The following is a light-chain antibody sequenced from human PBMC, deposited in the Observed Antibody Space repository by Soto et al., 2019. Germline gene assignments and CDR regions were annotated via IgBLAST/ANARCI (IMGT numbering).Light chain of an antibody. J-gene: IGLJ2*01. CDR3: QVCDTTNPVI. Sequence: SYELTQPPSVSVAPGQTARITCGGNNIEIKSVHWYQQKPGQAPVLVVYDDGDRTTGIPERFSGSKSGNTATLTTSRVEAGEEADYYCQVCDTTNPVIFGGGTKLTVL. CDR1: NIEIKS. CDR2: DDG. V-gene: IGLV3-21*02.